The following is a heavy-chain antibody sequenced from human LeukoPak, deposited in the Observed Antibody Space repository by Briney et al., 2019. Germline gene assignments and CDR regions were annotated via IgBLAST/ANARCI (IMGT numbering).Heavy chain of an antibody. CDR1: GYIFTNYW. V-gene: IGHV5-51*01. Sequence: HGESLKISCKGSGYIFTNYWMAWVRQMPGKGLEWMGIIYPADSDTRYSPSFQGQVTISADKSISTAYLQWGSLKASDTAIYYCARQATIASGKNWLDPWGQGTLVTVSS. D-gene: IGHD1/OR15-1a*01. CDR3: ARQATIASGKNWLDP. CDR2: IYPADSDT. J-gene: IGHJ5*02.